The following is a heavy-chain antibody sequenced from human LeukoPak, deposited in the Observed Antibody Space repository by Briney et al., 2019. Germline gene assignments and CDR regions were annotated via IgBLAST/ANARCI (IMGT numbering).Heavy chain of an antibody. CDR1: GFTFSSYG. D-gene: IGHD1-26*01. CDR3: ARAQSGSQGSLVYFDY. J-gene: IGHJ4*02. V-gene: IGHV3-30*03. CDR2: ISYDGSNK. Sequence: GGSLRLSCAASGFTFSSYGMHWVRQAPGKGLEWVAVISYDGSNKYYADSVKGRFTISRDNAKNSLYLEMYSLRAEDTAVYYCARAQSGSQGSLVYFDYWGQGTLVTV.